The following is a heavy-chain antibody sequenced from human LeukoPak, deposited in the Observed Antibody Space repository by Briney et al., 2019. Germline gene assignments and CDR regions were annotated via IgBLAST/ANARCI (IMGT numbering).Heavy chain of an antibody. V-gene: IGHV3-23*01. CDR2: ISGSGTTT. CDR3: ARIAAADIGNFDY. CDR1: GFTLHGFA. D-gene: IGHD6-13*01. Sequence: GGSLRLSCAGSGFTLHGFAMIWVRQAPGQGLEWVSSISGSGTTTYYADSVKGRFTISRDTSKNTLYLQMNSLRAEDTAVYYCARIAAADIGNFDYWGQGTLVTVSS. J-gene: IGHJ4*02.